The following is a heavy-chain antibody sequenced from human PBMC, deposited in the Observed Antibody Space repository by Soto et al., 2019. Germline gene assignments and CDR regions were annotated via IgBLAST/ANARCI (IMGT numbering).Heavy chain of an antibody. J-gene: IGHJ6*03. CDR1: GFTFSSYG. V-gene: IGHV3-30*18. Sequence: GGSLRLSCAASGFTFSSYGMHWVRQAPGKGLEWVAVISYDGSNKYYADSVKGRFTISRDNSKNTLYLQMNSLRAEDTAVYYCAKHGDFWSGPPYYYYYYMDVWGKGTTVTVSS. D-gene: IGHD3-3*01. CDR2: ISYDGSNK. CDR3: AKHGDFWSGPPYYYYYYMDV.